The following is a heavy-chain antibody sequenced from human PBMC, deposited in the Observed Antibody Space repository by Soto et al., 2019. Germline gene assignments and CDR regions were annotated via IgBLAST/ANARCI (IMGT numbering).Heavy chain of an antibody. CDR2: INAGNGNT. Sequence: VASVKVSCKASGYTFTSYAMHWVRQAPGQRLEWMGWINAGNGNTKYSQKFQGRVTITRDTSASTAYMELSSLRSEDTAVYYCARGLGRGCYDFWSGPGYGMDSRGQGTTVTVSS. D-gene: IGHD3-3*01. V-gene: IGHV1-3*01. CDR1: GYTFTSYA. CDR3: ARGLGRGCYDFWSGPGYGMDS. J-gene: IGHJ6*01.